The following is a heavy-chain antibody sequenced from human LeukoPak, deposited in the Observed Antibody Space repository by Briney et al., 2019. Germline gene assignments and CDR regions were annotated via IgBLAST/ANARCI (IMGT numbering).Heavy chain of an antibody. J-gene: IGHJ5*02. CDR2: VNPNSGDT. CDR3: SRGPRFDP. CDR1: GYSFNIYE. V-gene: IGHV1-8*01. Sequence: ASVKVSCKTSGYSFNIYEINWVRQATGQGLEWMGWVNPNSGDTDYAQKFQGRRTMTRNTSISTAYMELSGLRLEDTAVYYCSRGPRFDPWGQGTQVTVSS.